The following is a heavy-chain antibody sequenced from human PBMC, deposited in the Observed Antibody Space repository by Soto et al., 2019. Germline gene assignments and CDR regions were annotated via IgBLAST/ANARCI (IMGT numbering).Heavy chain of an antibody. J-gene: IGHJ6*02. CDR2: IYYSGGT. CDR1: GGSISSYY. D-gene: IGHD2-2*01. V-gene: IGHV4-59*08. CDR3: ARHFPGPRVEYQLPRPYYYYYGMDV. Sequence: SEALSLTCTVSGGSISSYYWSWIRQPPGKGLEWIGYIYYSGGTNYNPSLRSRVTISVDTSKNQFSLKLSSVTAADTAVYYCARHFPGPRVEYQLPRPYYYYYGMDVWGQGTTVTVSS.